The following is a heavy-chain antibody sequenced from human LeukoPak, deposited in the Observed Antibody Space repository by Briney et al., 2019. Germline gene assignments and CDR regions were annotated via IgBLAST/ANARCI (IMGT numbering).Heavy chain of an antibody. V-gene: IGHV1-69*06. D-gene: IGHD3-10*01. CDR1: GYTFTSYG. CDR3: ASTPNEGFGEFFDY. Sequence: GASVKVSCKASGYTFTSYGISWVRQAPGQGLEWMGGIIPIFGTANYAQKFQGRVTITADKSTSTAYMELSSLRSEDTAVYYCASTPNEGFGEFFDYWGQGTLVTVSS. J-gene: IGHJ4*02. CDR2: IIPIFGTA.